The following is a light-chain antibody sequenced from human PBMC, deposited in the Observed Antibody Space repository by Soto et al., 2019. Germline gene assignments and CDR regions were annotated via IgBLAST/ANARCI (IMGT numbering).Light chain of an antibody. CDR1: QNVEGY. CDR2: DAS. CDR3: QQRKSWPPLT. Sequence: DIVLTQSPAILSLSPGESATLSCRASQNVEGYLAWYQQKPGQAPRLLIYDASNRATGIPARFSGSGSGTDFTLTITSLEPEDFAVYYCQQRKSWPPLTVGQGTRLEIK. V-gene: IGKV3-11*01. J-gene: IGKJ5*01.